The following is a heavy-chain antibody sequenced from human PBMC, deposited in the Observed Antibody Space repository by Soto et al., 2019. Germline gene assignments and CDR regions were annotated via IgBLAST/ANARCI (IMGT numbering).Heavy chain of an antibody. J-gene: IGHJ4*02. Sequence: EVQLLESGGGLVQPGGSLRLSCVASGFKFSTYAMAWVRQAPGKGLEWVSSISGRGDGTYQPDFVKGRFTISRDNSSNTLDLQLNGLRAEDTALYYCAKAFDASGYTYERAFDYWGQGTLVTVSS. CDR1: GFKFSTYA. CDR3: AKAFDASGYTYERAFDY. V-gene: IGHV3-23*01. CDR2: ISGRGDGT. D-gene: IGHD3-22*01.